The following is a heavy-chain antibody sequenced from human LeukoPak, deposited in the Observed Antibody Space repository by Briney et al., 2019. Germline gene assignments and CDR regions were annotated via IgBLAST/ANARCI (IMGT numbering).Heavy chain of an antibody. CDR1: GYTFTGYY. V-gene: IGHV1-2*02. CDR3: ARGPNLLMVYAIQVAWFDP. D-gene: IGHD2-8*01. Sequence: ASVKVSCKASGYTFTGYYMHWVRQAPGQGLEWMGWINPNSGGTNYAQKFQGRVTMTRDTSISTAYMELSRLRSDDTAMYYCARGPNLLMVYAIQVAWFDPWGQGTLVTVSS. J-gene: IGHJ5*02. CDR2: INPNSGGT.